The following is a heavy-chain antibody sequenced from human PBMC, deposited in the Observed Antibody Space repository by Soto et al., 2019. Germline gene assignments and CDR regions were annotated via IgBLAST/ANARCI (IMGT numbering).Heavy chain of an antibody. V-gene: IGHV3-23*01. D-gene: IGHD1-26*01. CDR2: ISGSGGST. CDR3: AKDKMGASTAPYYFDY. CDR1: GFTFSSYA. Sequence: GGSLRLSCAASGFTFSSYAMSWVRQAPGKGLEWVSAISGSGGSTYYADSVKGRFTISRDNSKNTLYLQMNSLRAEDTAVYYCAKDKMGASTAPYYFDYWGQGTLVTVSS. J-gene: IGHJ4*02.